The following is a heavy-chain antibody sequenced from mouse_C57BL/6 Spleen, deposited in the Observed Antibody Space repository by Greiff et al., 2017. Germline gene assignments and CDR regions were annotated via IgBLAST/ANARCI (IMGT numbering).Heavy chain of an antibody. D-gene: IGHD2-3*01. Sequence: VQLQQSGAELVKPGASVKLSCTASGFNIKDYYMHWVKQRTEQGLEWIGRIDPEDGETKYAPKFPGKATITADTSSNTAYLQLSSLTSEDTAVYYCARWDGYLDYWGQGTTLTVSS. CDR1: GFNIKDYY. CDR3: ARWDGYLDY. CDR2: IDPEDGET. V-gene: IGHV14-2*01. J-gene: IGHJ2*01.